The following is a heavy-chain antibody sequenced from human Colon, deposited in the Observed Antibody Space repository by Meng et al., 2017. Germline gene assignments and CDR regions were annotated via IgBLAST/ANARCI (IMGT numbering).Heavy chain of an antibody. CDR2: MNPNSGNT. V-gene: IGHV1-8*01. D-gene: IGHD2-8*01. CDR3: ARGPMVSQYFHH. CDR1: GYTFTSYD. Sequence: ASVKVSCKASGYTFTSYDINWVRQATGQGLEWMGWMNPNSGNTGYAQKFQGRGTMTRNTSISTAYMELSSLRSEDTAVYYCARGPMVSQYFHHWGQGTLVTVSS. J-gene: IGHJ1*01.